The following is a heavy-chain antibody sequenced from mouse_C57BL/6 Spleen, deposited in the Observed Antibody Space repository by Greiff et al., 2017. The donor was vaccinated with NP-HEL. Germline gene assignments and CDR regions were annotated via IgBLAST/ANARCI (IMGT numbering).Heavy chain of an antibody. CDR3: TAFDDGNHGAWFAY. CDR1: GFNIKDYY. J-gene: IGHJ3*01. D-gene: IGHD2-1*01. Sequence: EVQLQQSGAELVRPGASVKLSCTASGFNIKDYYMHWVKQRPEQGLEWIGRIDPEDGDTEYAPKFQGKATMTADTSSNPAYLQLSSLTSEDTAVYYCTAFDDGNHGAWFAYWGQGTLVTGSA. CDR2: IDPEDGDT. V-gene: IGHV14-1*01.